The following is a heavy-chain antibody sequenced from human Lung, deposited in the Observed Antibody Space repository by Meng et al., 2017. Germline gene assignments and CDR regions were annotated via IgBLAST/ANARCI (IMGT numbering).Heavy chain of an antibody. Sequence: QVHPVQSGAEVRKPGAAVKVSCKSSDYTFTGYGVSWVLQAPGQGLEWMAWLGAHDGDRSHAPRFQGRVTVTADRLTATSFMELRNLRYDDTAVYYCARGTPGRSYSDFWGQGTLVTVSS. J-gene: IGHJ4*02. V-gene: IGHV1-18*04. CDR2: LGAHDGDR. CDR3: ARGTPGRSYSDF. CDR1: DYTFTGYG. D-gene: IGHD3-10*01.